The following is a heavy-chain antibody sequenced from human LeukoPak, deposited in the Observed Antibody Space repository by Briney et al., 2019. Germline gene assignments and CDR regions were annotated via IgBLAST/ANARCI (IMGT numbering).Heavy chain of an antibody. Sequence: GGSLRLSCAASGFTFSTYSMNWARQAPGKGLEWVSYIRSSSSTIYYADSVKGRFTISRDNAKNSLYLQMNSLRDEDTAVYYCVRDAEYSSGWFGSNWFDPWGQGTLVTVSS. CDR3: VRDAEYSSGWFGSNWFDP. CDR1: GFTFSTYS. J-gene: IGHJ5*02. V-gene: IGHV3-48*02. D-gene: IGHD6-19*01. CDR2: IRSSSSTI.